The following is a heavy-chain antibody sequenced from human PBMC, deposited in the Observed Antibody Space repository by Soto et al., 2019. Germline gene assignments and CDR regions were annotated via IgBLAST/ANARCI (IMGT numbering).Heavy chain of an antibody. V-gene: IGHV3-23*01. CDR3: AKDPNYDFWSGFSAVYFDY. CDR1: GFSFSSFA. Sequence: EVHLLQSGGGLVQPGGSLRLSCAASGFSFSSFALSWVRQSPGKGLGWVAAVSGRGGDTYYANSVKGRFTISRDNSQNALFLQMNSLRAEDSAIYSGAKDPNYDFWSGFSAVYFDYWGQGTLVTVSS. CDR2: VSGRGGDT. J-gene: IGHJ4*02. D-gene: IGHD3-3*01.